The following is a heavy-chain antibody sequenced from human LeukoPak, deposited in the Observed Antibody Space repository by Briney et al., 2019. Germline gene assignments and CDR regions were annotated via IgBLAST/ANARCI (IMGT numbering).Heavy chain of an antibody. Sequence: YWIGWVRQMPGKGLEWMGIIYPGDSDTRYSPSFQGQVTISADKSISTAYLQWSSLKASDTAMYYCARLSSSRWFDPWGQGTLVTVSS. D-gene: IGHD6-6*01. V-gene: IGHV5-51*01. CDR3: ARLSSSRWFDP. J-gene: IGHJ5*02. CDR1: YW. CDR2: IYPGDSDT.